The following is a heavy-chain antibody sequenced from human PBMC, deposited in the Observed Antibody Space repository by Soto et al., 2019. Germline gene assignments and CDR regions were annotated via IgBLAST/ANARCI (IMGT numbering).Heavy chain of an antibody. V-gene: IGHV3-66*01. CDR2: IYSGGST. J-gene: IGHJ6*03. D-gene: IGHD3-3*01. Sequence: WSLRLSCAASGFTVSSNYMSWVRQAPGMGLEWVSVIYSGGSTYYADSVKGRFTISRDNSKNTLYLQMNSLRAEDTAVYYCARGGLRFLEWLGNYMDVWGKGTTVTVSS. CDR3: ARGGLRFLEWLGNYMDV. CDR1: GFTVSSNY.